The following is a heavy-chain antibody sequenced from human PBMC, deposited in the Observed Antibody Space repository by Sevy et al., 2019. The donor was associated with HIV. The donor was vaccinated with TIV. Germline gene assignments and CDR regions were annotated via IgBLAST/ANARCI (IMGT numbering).Heavy chain of an antibody. CDR3: ARMDIAVAGSYTFDY. D-gene: IGHD6-19*01. CDR2: IYYSGST. Sequence: SETLSLTCTVSGGSISSSSYYWGWIRQPPGKGLEWIGSIYYSGSTNYNPSLKSRVPISVDTSKNRFSLKLSSVTAADTAVYYCARMDIAVAGSYTFDYWGQGTLVTVSS. CDR1: GGSISSSSYY. J-gene: IGHJ4*02. V-gene: IGHV4-39*01.